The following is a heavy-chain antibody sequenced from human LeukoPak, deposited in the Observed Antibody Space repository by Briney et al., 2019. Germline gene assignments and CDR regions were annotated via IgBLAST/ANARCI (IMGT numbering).Heavy chain of an antibody. CDR3: TSFYETN. J-gene: IGHJ4*02. CDR1: GFIFTKYW. D-gene: IGHD2/OR15-2a*01. Sequence: GGSLRLSCAASGFIFTKYWMHWVRQAPGKGLVWVSHVNSDGSATNYADSVKGRFTISRDNAKNTVYLHMNSRRGEDTAVYYCTSFYETNWGQGTLVTVSS. CDR2: VNSDGSAT. V-gene: IGHV3-74*01.